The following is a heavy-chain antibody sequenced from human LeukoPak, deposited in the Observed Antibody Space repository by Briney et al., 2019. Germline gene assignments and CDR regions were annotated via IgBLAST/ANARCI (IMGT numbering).Heavy chain of an antibody. J-gene: IGHJ4*02. Sequence: GGSLRLSCVASGFTFSTYWMSWVRQAPGKGLEWVANIKQDGSEKYYVDSVKGRFTISRDDAKNSLYLQMNSLRAEDTAVYYCARDLTATVTTRGAFNYWGQGTLVTVSS. CDR1: GFTFSTYW. CDR3: ARDLTATVTTRGAFNY. V-gene: IGHV3-7*01. D-gene: IGHD4-17*01. CDR2: IKQDGSEK.